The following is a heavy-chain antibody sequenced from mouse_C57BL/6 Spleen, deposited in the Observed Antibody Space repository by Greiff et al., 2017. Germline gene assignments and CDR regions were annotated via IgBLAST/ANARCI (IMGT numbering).Heavy chain of an antibody. CDR2: INPGSGGT. CDR3: ARSTTVVATDYAMDY. D-gene: IGHD1-1*01. V-gene: IGHV1-54*01. CDR1: GYAFTNYL. J-gene: IGHJ4*01. Sequence: QVHVKQSGAELVRPGTSVKVSCKASGYAFTNYLIEWVKQRPGQGLEGIGVINPGSGGTNYNEKFKGKATLTAYKSSSTAYMQLSSLTSEDSAVYFCARSTTVVATDYAMDYWGQGTSVTVSS.